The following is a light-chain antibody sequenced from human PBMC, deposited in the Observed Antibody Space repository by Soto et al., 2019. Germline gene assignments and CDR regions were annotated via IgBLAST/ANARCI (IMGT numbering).Light chain of an antibody. J-gene: IGKJ1*01. CDR1: QCISRW. Sequence: IRMTQSPSSLSASVGDRGTMTCRASQCISRWLAWYQQKPGKAPRLMIYDASSLASGVPSKFSGSGSGTAFTLTISSLQPGDFATYYCQKYNNYFWTFGQGTKVDIK. V-gene: IGKV1-5*01. CDR3: QKYNNYFWT. CDR2: DAS.